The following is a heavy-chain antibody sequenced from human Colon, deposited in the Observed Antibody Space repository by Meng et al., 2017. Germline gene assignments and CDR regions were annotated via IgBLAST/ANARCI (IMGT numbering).Heavy chain of an antibody. CDR3: ARNRKHDGERGLFDP. V-gene: IGHV4-30-4*01. J-gene: IGHJ5*02. CDR1: GAPGSSECYY. CDR2: IYGSGST. Sequence: LQDAGPGLVPPSATLSLYWSFSGAPGSSECYYWTWHRQPPGKGLEWIVYIYGSGSTYSNASLKSRVTISIYRSKNQFSLKLSSVTDADTAVYYCARNRKHDGERGLFDPWGQGTLVTVSS. D-gene: IGHD4-17*01.